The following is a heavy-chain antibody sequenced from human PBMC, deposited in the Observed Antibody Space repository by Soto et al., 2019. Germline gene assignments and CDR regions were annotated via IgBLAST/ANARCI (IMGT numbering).Heavy chain of an antibody. Sequence: VQLVQSGAEVRKPGSSVKVSCKASGGDFKNFIIAWVRQAPGHGLEWMGGVIPMFGTPNFVQKFKDRVTITADEATSPTDMELRSLRSEDTAVYYCARVGSCLSSSCLYYGMDVWGQGTTVIVSS. V-gene: IGHV1-69*01. CDR2: VIPMFGTP. D-gene: IGHD2-2*01. J-gene: IGHJ6*02. CDR3: ARVGSCLSSSCLYYGMDV. CDR1: GGDFKNFI.